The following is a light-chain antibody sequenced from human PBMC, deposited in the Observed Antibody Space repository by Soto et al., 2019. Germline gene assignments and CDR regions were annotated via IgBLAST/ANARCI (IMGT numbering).Light chain of an antibody. CDR2: WAS. J-gene: IGKJ1*01. Sequence: DIVMTQSPDSLAVSLGERATINCKSSQSILFPSNDKNYLAWYQQKPGPPPKLLIYWASTRESGVPDRFSGSASGTDFTLTISSLQAEDAAVYYCQQFYTSPRTFGQGTTVEV. V-gene: IGKV4-1*01. CDR1: QSILFPSNDKNY. CDR3: QQFYTSPRT.